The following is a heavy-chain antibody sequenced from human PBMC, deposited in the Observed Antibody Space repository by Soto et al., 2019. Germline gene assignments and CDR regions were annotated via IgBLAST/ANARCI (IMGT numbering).Heavy chain of an antibody. D-gene: IGHD3-22*01. CDR1: GYTFTSYG. V-gene: IGHV1-18*01. Sequence: ASVKVSCKASGYTFTSYGISWVRQAPGQGLEWMGWISAYNGNTKYAQKLQGRVTMTTDTSTSTAYMELSSLRSEDTAVYYCARVIGYYSFIDYWGQGTLVTVSS. CDR3: ARVIGYYSFIDY. J-gene: IGHJ4*02. CDR2: ISAYNGNT.